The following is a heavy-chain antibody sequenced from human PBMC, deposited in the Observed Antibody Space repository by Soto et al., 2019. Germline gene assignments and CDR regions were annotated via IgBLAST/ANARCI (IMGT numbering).Heavy chain of an antibody. CDR3: APLSVSLSGPYGIHV. Sequence: SDTLSLTCSVSGYSVSSSDYYWTWIRQPPGKGLEWIGSMFYSGLTYYNPSLKSRVTLSVDTSKNQFSVRLNSVTAADTAVYYCAPLSVSLSGPYGIHVWGQGXTVTVSS. V-gene: IGHV4-39*01. CDR2: MFYSGLT. J-gene: IGHJ6*02. CDR1: GYSVSSSDYY. D-gene: IGHD2-15*01.